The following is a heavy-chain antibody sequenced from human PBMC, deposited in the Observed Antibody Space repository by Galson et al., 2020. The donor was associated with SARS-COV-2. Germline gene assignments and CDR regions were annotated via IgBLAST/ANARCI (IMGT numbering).Heavy chain of an antibody. Sequence: SETLSLTCTASGSSIRSGRYHWSWIRQPAGKGRESIVRIYTSGNTNYNPSLKSRATISLDTSKNQFSLRPRSVTAADTAVYYWARGEFLEFYYYGMDVWGQGTTVTVSS. D-gene: IGHD3-3*01. V-gene: IGHV4-61*02. CDR1: GSSIRSGRYH. CDR2: IYTSGNT. CDR3: ARGEFLEFYYYGMDV. J-gene: IGHJ6*02.